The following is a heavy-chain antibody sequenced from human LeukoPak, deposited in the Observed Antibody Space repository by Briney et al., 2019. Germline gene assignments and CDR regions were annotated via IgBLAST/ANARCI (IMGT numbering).Heavy chain of an antibody. Sequence: SETLSLTCTVSGGSISSYYWSWIRQPPGKGLEWIGYIYYSGSTNYNPSLKSRVTISVDTSKNQFSLKLSSVTAADTAVYYCATVEGVDTAEIFDYWGQGTLATVST. CDR2: IYYSGST. J-gene: IGHJ4*02. CDR3: ATVEGVDTAEIFDY. CDR1: GGSISSYY. V-gene: IGHV4-59*01. D-gene: IGHD5-18*01.